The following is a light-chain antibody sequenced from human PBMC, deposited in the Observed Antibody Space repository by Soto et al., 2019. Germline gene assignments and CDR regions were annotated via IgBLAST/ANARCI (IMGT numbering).Light chain of an antibody. CDR2: GAS. CDR1: QRVPSNY. Sequence: ENGVTTLPGTRTWFIGERATLSCGASQRVPSNYLAWYQQKPGQSPRLLVYGASTRATGIPARFSGSGSGTEFTLTISSLQSEDFAAYYCQQYYSGLLWTFGGGTKVDIK. CDR3: QQYYSGLLWT. V-gene: IGKV3D-7*01. J-gene: IGKJ4*02.